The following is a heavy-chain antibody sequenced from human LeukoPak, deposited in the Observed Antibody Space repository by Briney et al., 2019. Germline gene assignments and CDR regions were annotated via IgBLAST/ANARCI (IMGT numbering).Heavy chain of an antibody. J-gene: IGHJ3*02. Sequence: GGSLRLSCAASGLIFSAYIMDCARQAPGKGLEWIARIRKKKERYTTEYGASVEGRFVVSRDDSKDWMFLQMNSRETEDTAVYYCTREGGEGDYTAFDIWGQGTMVTVSS. CDR1: GLIFSAYI. D-gene: IGHD3-16*01. V-gene: IGHV3-72*01. CDR2: IRKKKERYTT. CDR3: TREGGEGDYTAFDI.